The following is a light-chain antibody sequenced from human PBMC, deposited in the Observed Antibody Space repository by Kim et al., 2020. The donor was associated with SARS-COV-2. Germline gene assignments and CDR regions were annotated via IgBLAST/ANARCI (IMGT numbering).Light chain of an antibody. J-gene: IGKJ1*01. CDR3: QQSYVTPRT. CDR2: SIS. CDR1: ESISKY. Sequence: ASVGDRVTITCRASESISKYLNWYQQKPGKAPELLIYSISTLQRGVPSRFSGSGSGTDFTLTISSLQPEDFATYFCQQSYVTPRTFGQGTKVDIK. V-gene: IGKV1-39*01.